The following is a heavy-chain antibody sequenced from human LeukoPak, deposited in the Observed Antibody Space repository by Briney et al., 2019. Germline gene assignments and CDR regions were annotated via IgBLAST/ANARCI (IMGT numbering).Heavy chain of an antibody. Sequence: PGGSLRLSCAASGFNFYMYEMNWVRQAPGKGLEWVSGISGSGGSTYYADSVKGRFTISRDNSKNTLYLQMNSLRAEDTAVYYCAKLGVGFGELLSPNYYYHYMDVWGKGTTVTISS. J-gene: IGHJ6*03. V-gene: IGHV3-23*01. CDR3: AKLGVGFGELLSPNYYYHYMDV. CDR1: GFNFYMYE. CDR2: ISGSGGST. D-gene: IGHD3-10*01.